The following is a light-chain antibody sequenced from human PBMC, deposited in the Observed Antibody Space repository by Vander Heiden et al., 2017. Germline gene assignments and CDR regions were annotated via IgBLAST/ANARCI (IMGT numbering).Light chain of an antibody. Sequence: DTQMTHSPSSLSASVGDRVTITCQASQDISNYLNWYQQKPEKAPKLLIYDASSLETRVPTRFSGRGSGADFTFTISSLQPEDIATYCCQQYDNLPTFGGGTKVEIK. CDR1: QDISNY. J-gene: IGKJ4*01. CDR3: QQYDNLPT. V-gene: IGKV1-33*01. CDR2: DAS.